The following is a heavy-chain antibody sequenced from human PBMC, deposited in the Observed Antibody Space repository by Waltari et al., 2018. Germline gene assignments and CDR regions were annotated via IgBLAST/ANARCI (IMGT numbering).Heavy chain of an antibody. J-gene: IGHJ5*02. Sequence: QVHLQESGPGLVKPSESLSLTCTVSGGPITRDGYYWGWIRQRPGTGLEWLGYISAGGVATYNRTLKSLLLISLDTSKNQFSLKLNSVTDADTALYYCARARGFRGLGRFDPWGQGTRVIVSS. CDR1: GGPITRDGYY. V-gene: IGHV4-31*01. D-gene: IGHD3-10*01. CDR3: ARARGFRGLGRFDP. CDR2: ISAGGVA.